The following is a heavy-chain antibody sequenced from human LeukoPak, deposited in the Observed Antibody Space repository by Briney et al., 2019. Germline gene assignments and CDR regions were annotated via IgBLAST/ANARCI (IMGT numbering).Heavy chain of an antibody. CDR1: GGTFSSYA. V-gene: IGHV1-69*06. Sequence: SVKVSSKASGGTFSSYAISWVRQAPGQGLEWMGGIIPIFGTANYAQKFQGRVTITADKSTSTAYMELSSLRSEDTAVYYCAALDYYGSGRSYDAFDVWGQGTMVTVSS. J-gene: IGHJ3*01. D-gene: IGHD3-10*01. CDR2: IIPIFGTA. CDR3: AALDYYGSGRSYDAFDV.